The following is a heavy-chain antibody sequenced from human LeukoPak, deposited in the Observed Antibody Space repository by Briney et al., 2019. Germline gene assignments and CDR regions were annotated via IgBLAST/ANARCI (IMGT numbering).Heavy chain of an antibody. J-gene: IGHJ4*02. Sequence: SETLSLTCTVFGDSITSYYWSWIRQPPGKGLEWIGYIYYSGSTNYNSSLKSRVTISVDTSKNQFSLKLNSVTAADTAVYYCASLRFQYYFDYWGQGTLVTVSS. CDR3: ASLRFQYYFDY. CDR1: GDSITSYY. D-gene: IGHD3-3*01. V-gene: IGHV4-59*01. CDR2: IYYSGST.